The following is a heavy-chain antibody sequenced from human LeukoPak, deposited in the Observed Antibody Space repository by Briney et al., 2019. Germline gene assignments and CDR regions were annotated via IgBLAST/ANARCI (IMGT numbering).Heavy chain of an antibody. J-gene: IGHJ4*02. V-gene: IGHV3-21*01. CDR3: ARGGIKIAARYSIDY. D-gene: IGHD6-6*01. Sequence: PGGSLRLSCAASGFTFSSYSMNWVRQAPGKGLEWVSSISSSSYIYYADSVKGRFTISRDNAKNSLYLQMNSLRAEDTAVYYCARGGIKIAARYSIDYWGQGTLVTVSS. CDR1: GFTFSSYS. CDR2: ISSSSYI.